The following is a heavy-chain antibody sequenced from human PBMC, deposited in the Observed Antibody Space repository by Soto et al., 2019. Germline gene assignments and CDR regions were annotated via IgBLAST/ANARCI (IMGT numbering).Heavy chain of an antibody. Sequence: GGSLRLSCAASGFTFSSYAMSWVRQAPGKGLEWVSAISGSGGSTYYADSVKGRFTISRDNSKNTLYLQMNSLRAEDTAVYYCAKDRGELESVVVISSLGYWGQGTLVTVSS. CDR1: GFTFSSYA. V-gene: IGHV3-23*01. J-gene: IGHJ4*02. CDR2: ISGSGGST. D-gene: IGHD3-22*01. CDR3: AKDRGELESVVVISSLGY.